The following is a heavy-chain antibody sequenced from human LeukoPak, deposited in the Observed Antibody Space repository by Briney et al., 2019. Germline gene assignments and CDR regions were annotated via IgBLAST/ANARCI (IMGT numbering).Heavy chain of an antibody. V-gene: IGHV4-39*01. CDR1: GGSISSGCSC. J-gene: IGHJ5*02. D-gene: IGHD2-2*01. CDR3: ARPAGRTSWTLWGNWFDP. CDR2: IYYSGTT. Sequence: PAESLSLTCTVSGGSISSGCSCWGWLRQPPGKGLEWFGSIYYSGTTFSNPSLNSRLTMSLDTTKNQFSLRLTSLTAADTAVYYCARPAGRTSWTLWGNWFDPWGQGTLVTVSS.